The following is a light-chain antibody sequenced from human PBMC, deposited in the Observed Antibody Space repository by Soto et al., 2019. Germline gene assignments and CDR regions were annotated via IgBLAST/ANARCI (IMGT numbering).Light chain of an antibody. V-gene: IGKV1-12*01. Sequence: EIQMAQSPSSLFAFVGDRVNITWPASQGISDGLAWYQQKPGKAPKLLIYAASSLQSGVPSRFSGSGSGTDFTLTISSLQSEDFATYYCQQTNSFPLTCGRGTQREIK. CDR3: QQTNSFPLT. J-gene: IGKJ5*01. CDR2: AAS. CDR1: QGISDG.